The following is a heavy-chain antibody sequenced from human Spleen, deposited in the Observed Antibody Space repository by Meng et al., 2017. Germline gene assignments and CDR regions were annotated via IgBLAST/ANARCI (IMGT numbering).Heavy chain of an antibody. D-gene: IGHD3-10*01. CDR3: ARDYLNYYGSGSYLDY. CDR1: GFTFSSYA. CDR2: ISSSGSTI. Sequence: GGSLRLSCAASGFTFSSYAMHWVRQAPGKGLEWVSYISSSGSTIYYADSVKGRFTISRDNAKNSLYLQMNSLRAEDTAVYYCARDYLNYYGSGSYLDYWGQGTLVTVSS. J-gene: IGHJ4*02. V-gene: IGHV3-48*03.